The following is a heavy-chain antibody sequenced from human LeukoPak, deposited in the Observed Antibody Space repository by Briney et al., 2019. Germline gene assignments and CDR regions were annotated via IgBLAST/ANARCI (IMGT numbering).Heavy chain of an antibody. CDR3: AKDYYDSSGYYTLGAFDI. CDR2: ISGSGGST. D-gene: IGHD3-22*01. V-gene: IGHV3-23*01. Sequence: GGSLRLSCAASGFTFSSYAMSWVRQAPGKGLEWVSAISGSGGSTYCADSVKGRFTISRDNSKNTLYLQMNSLRAEDTAVYYCAKDYYDSSGYYTLGAFDIWGQGTMVTVSS. J-gene: IGHJ3*02. CDR1: GFTFSSYA.